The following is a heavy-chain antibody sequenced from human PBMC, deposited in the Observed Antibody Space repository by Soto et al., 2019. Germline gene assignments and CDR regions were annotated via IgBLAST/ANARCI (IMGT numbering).Heavy chain of an antibody. Sequence: SVKVSCKASGGTFSSYAISWVRRAPGQGLEWMGGIIPIFGTANYAQKFQGRVTITADESTSTAYMELSSLRSEDTAVYYCASPRDSSGYYYGGWYFDLWGRGTLVTVSS. CDR2: IIPIFGTA. D-gene: IGHD3-22*01. CDR3: ASPRDSSGYYYGGWYFDL. CDR1: GGTFSSYA. V-gene: IGHV1-69*13. J-gene: IGHJ2*01.